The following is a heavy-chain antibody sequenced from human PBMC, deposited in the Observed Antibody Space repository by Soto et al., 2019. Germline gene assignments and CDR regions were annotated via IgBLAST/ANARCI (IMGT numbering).Heavy chain of an antibody. Sequence: HEQLVQSGAEVKKPGASVKVSCKASGYTFTGYYMHWVRQAPGQGLEWMGWINPNSGGTNYAQKFQGWVTMTRDTSISTAYMELSRLRSDDTAVYYCARDYLGGQKRNYGMDVWGQWTTVTVSS. CDR1: GYTFTGYY. J-gene: IGHJ6*02. CDR2: INPNSGGT. D-gene: IGHD1-26*01. V-gene: IGHV1-2*04. CDR3: ARDYLGGQKRNYGMDV.